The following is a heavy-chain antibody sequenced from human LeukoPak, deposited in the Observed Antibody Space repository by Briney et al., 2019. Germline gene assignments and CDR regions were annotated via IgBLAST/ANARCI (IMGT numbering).Heavy chain of an antibody. CDR3: ARQSITMVRGVPYYYGMDV. CDR1: GFTFSDYT. J-gene: IGHJ6*02. V-gene: IGHV3-21*01. CDR2: ITSVSTYI. D-gene: IGHD3-10*01. Sequence: GGSLRLSCAASGFTFSDYTMNWVRQAPGKGLEWVSSITSVSTYIYYADSVKGRFTISRDNAKNSLYLQMNSLRAEDTAVYYCARQSITMVRGVPYYYGMDVWGQGTTVTVSS.